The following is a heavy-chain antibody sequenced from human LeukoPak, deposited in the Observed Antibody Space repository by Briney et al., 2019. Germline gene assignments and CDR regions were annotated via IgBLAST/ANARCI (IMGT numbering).Heavy chain of an antibody. V-gene: IGHV3-30*18. D-gene: IGHD2-2*02. J-gene: IGHJ4*02. Sequence: GGSLRLSCEVSGFIFGDYGMHWVRQAPGKGLEWVAVISYDGNKKYYADSVKGRFTISRDNSKNTVYMQMNSLRAEDTAVYYCAKDSQGRIVVVPAAINSWGQETLVTVSS. CDR1: GFIFGDYG. CDR2: ISYDGNKK. CDR3: AKDSQGRIVVVPAAINS.